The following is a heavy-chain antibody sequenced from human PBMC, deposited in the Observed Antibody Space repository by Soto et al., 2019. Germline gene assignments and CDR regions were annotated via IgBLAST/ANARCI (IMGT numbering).Heavy chain of an antibody. Sequence: QVQLQESGPGLVKPSETLSLTCTVSGCSISSYYWSWIRQPAGKGLEWIGRIYTSGNTNYNPSLKSRVSMSVDTSKNQFSLTLSSVTAADTAVYYCARGDGYYDFWSGSHYYYYYGMDVWGQGTTVTVSS. CDR3: ARGDGYYDFWSGSHYYYYYGMDV. CDR2: IYTSGNT. J-gene: IGHJ6*02. V-gene: IGHV4-4*07. D-gene: IGHD3-3*01. CDR1: GCSISSYY.